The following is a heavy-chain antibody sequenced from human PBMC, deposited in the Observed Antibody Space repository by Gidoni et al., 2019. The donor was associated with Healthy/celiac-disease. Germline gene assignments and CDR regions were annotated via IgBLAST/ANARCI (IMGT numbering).Heavy chain of an antibody. J-gene: IGHJ4*02. CDR3: ARLLPTYYYDSSGYPGY. D-gene: IGHD3-22*01. CDR1: GSYY. V-gene: IGHV4-39*01. Sequence: GSYYWGWIRQPPGKGLEWIGSIYYSGSTYYNPSLKSRVTISVDTSKNQFSLKLSSVTAADTAVYYCARLLPTYYYDSSGYPGYWGQGTLVTVSS. CDR2: IYYSGST.